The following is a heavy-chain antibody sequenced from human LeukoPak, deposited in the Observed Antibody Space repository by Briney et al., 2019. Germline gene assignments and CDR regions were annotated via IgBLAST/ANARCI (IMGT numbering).Heavy chain of an antibody. CDR2: IYYDGSP. V-gene: IGHV4-39*07. Sequence: SETLSLTCSVSGDSISSGSCYWGWVRQPPGKCLEWIGSIYYDGSPYYSPSLQGRVTISIDTSKNQFSLQLNSVTAADSAVYSCARIINTGIYGRGWFDRWGQGTLVTVSS. CDR1: GDSISSGSCY. J-gene: IGHJ5*02. D-gene: IGHD1-26*01. CDR3: ARIINTGIYGRGWFDR.